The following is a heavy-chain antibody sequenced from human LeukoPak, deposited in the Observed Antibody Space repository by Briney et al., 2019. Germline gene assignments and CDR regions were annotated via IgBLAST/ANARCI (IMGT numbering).Heavy chain of an antibody. V-gene: IGHV4-34*01. Sequence: SETLSLTCAVYGGSFSGYYWSWIRQPPGKGLEWIGEINHSGSTNYNPSLKSRVTISVDTSKYQFSLKLSSVTAADTAVYYCARGGGNIVVVPAAMIRWFDPWGQGTLVTVSS. CDR1: GGSFSGYY. CDR3: ARGGGNIVVVPAAMIRWFDP. J-gene: IGHJ5*02. CDR2: INHSGST. D-gene: IGHD2-2*01.